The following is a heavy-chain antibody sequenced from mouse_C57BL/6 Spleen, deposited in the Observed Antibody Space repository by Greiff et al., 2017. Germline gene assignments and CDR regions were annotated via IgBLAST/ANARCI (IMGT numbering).Heavy chain of an antibody. J-gene: IGHJ2*01. V-gene: IGHV1-64*01. CDR2: IHPNSGST. D-gene: IGHD4-1*01. CDR3: ARRRLLGRRDYFDY. CDR1: GYTFTSYW. Sequence: QVQLQQPGAELVKPGASVKLSCKASGYTFTSYWMHWVKQRPGQGLEWIGMIHPNSGSTNYNEKFKSKATLTVDKSSSTAYMQLSSLTSEDSAVXYCARRRLLGRRDYFDYWGQGTTLTVSS.